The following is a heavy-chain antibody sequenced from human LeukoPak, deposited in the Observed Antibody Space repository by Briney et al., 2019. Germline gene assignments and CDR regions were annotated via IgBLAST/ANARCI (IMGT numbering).Heavy chain of an antibody. CDR1: GGTFSSYA. CDR2: IIPIFGIA. V-gene: IGHV1-69*13. CDR3: ARSFFDSSGYLYYYYGMDV. Sequence: SVKVSCKASGGTFSSYAISWVRQAPGQGLEWMGRIIPIFGIANYAQKFQGRVTITADESTSTAYMELSSLRSEDTAVYYCARSFFDSSGYLYYYYGMDVWGQGTTVTVSS. J-gene: IGHJ6*02. D-gene: IGHD3-22*01.